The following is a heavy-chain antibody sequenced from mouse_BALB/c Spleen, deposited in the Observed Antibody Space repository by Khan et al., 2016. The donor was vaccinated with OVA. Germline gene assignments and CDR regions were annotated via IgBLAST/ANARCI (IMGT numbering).Heavy chain of an antibody. V-gene: IGHV9-4*02. CDR3: ARGGAAYYRNDGCAMED. J-gene: IGHJ4*01. D-gene: IGHD2-14*01. Sequence: QIQLVQSGPELKKPGETVRISCKASGYTFTTAGMQWVQKMPGKGLKWIGWINTHSGVPKYAEDFKGRFDFSLETSASTAYLQITNLKHEDTATYFCARGGAAYYRNDGCAMEDGGQGTSGTVSS. CDR2: INTHSGVP. CDR1: GYTFTTAG.